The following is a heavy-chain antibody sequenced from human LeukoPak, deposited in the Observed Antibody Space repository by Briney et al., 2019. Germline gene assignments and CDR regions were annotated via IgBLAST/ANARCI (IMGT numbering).Heavy chain of an antibody. CDR3: ARDVWYSSSSS. D-gene: IGHD6-6*01. V-gene: IGHV3-53*01. CDR1: GFTVSSNN. Sequence: GGSLRLSCAPSGFTVSSNNMSWVRQAPGKGLEWVSVIYSGGSTYYADSVKGRFTISRDNSKNTLYLQMNSLRAEDTAVYYCARDVWYSSSSSWGQGTLVTVSS. J-gene: IGHJ4*02. CDR2: IYSGGST.